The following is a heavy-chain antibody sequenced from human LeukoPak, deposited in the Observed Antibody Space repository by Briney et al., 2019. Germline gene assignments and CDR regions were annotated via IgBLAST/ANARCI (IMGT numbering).Heavy chain of an antibody. CDR1: GDSVSSNSAA. Sequence: PSQTLSLACAISGDSVSSNSAAWNWIRQSPSRGLEWLGRTYYRSKWYTYYAASVKSRIAINRDTSKNQFPLQLNSVTPEDTAVYYCARSTGPIDYWGQGTLVTVSS. V-gene: IGHV6-1*01. CDR2: TYYRSKWYT. D-gene: IGHD1-1*01. J-gene: IGHJ4*02. CDR3: ARSTGPIDY.